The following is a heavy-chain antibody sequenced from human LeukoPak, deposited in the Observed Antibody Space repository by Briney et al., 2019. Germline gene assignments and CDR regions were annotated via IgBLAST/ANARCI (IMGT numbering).Heavy chain of an antibody. CDR2: INTANGNT. Sequence: ASVKVSCKASGYKFTNYVMHWVRQTPGQRLEWVGWINTANGNTNCSQKFQGRVTITRDTPATTVYMELTSLRSEDTAVYYCAREVAIWGQGTLVTVSS. J-gene: IGHJ4*02. CDR3: AREVAI. V-gene: IGHV1-3*04. CDR1: GYKFTNYV.